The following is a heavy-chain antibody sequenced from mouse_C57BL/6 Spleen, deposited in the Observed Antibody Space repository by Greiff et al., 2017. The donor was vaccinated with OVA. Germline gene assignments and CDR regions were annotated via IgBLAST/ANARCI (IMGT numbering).Heavy chain of an antibody. Sequence: QVQLQQSGAELVKPGASVKLSCKASGYTFTEYTIHWVKQRSGQGLEWIGWFYPGSGSIKYNEKFKDKATLTADKSSSTVYMELSRLTSEDSAVYFCARHEDAGYDYDRTWFAYWGQGTLVTVSA. CDR2: FYPGSGSI. CDR3: ARHEDAGYDYDRTWFAY. D-gene: IGHD2-4*01. J-gene: IGHJ3*01. CDR1: GYTFTEYT. V-gene: IGHV1-62-2*01.